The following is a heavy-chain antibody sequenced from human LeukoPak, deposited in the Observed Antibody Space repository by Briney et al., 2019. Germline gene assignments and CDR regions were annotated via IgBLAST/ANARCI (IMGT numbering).Heavy chain of an antibody. D-gene: IGHD3-22*01. CDR3: ASPYDSSGYYFYFQH. CDR1: GYTFTSYG. J-gene: IGHJ1*01. V-gene: IGHV1-46*01. CDR2: ISPSGGST. Sequence: GASVKVSCKASGYTFTSYGISWVRQAPGQGPEWMGVISPSGGSTTYAQKSQGRVTLTRDMSTSTDYLELSSLRSEDTAVYYCASPYDSSGYYFYFQHWGQGTLVTVSS.